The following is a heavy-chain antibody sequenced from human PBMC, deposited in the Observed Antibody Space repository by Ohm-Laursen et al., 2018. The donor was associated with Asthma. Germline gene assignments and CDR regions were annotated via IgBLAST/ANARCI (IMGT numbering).Heavy chain of an antibody. CDR3: ARVGIAARVIDY. J-gene: IGHJ4*02. CDR2: FFLRGND. V-gene: IGHV4-59*01. D-gene: IGHD6-6*01. CDR1: GSSISSYY. Sequence: SETLSLTCTVSGSSISSYYWSWIRQPPGKGLEWIGYFFLRGNDNYNPSLRSRVTMSMGTSRDQFSLILRSVTAADTAVYYCARVGIAARVIDYWGQGTLVTVSS.